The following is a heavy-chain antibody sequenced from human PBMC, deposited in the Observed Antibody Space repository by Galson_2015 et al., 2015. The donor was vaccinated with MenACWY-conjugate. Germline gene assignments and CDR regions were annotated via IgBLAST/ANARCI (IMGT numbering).Heavy chain of an antibody. J-gene: IGHJ2*01. D-gene: IGHD2-2*01. CDR1: GFTFISSA. CDR2: VAVGSGNT. CDR3: AAKRSRDWYFDL. Sequence: SVKVSCKASGFTFISSAMQWVRQARGQRLEWMGWVAVGSGNTNYAQKFQERVAITRDVSTSTAFMELSSLRSEDTAVCYCAAKRSRDWYFDLWGRGTLVTVSS. V-gene: IGHV1-58*02.